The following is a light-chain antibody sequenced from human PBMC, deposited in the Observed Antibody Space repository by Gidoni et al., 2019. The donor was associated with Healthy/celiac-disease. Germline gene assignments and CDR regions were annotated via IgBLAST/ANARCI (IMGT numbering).Light chain of an antibody. V-gene: IGKV3-11*01. CDR2: DAS. Sequence: EIVLTQSPATLSLSPGERATLSCSAIQSVSSYLAWYQQKPGQAPRLLIYDASNTATGIPARFSGSGSGTDFTLTISSLEPGDFAVYYCQQRSNWPPSFGQGTRLEIK. CDR1: QSVSSY. J-gene: IGKJ5*01. CDR3: QQRSNWPPS.